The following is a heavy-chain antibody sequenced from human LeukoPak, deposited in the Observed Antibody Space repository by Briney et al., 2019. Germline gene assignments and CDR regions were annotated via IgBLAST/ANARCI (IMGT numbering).Heavy chain of an antibody. CDR1: GFTFSGYR. Sequence: GGSARLSCAASGFTFSGYRMHWVRHPPGKGLVWVSSLTGDGSSTTYAVSVRGRFMISRDNGKNTLYLQMNSLRAEDTAVYYCGRELDWLPTLDYWGQGTLVTVSS. CDR3: GRELDWLPTLDY. D-gene: IGHD3-9*01. J-gene: IGHJ4*02. V-gene: IGHV3-74*01. CDR2: LTGDGSST.